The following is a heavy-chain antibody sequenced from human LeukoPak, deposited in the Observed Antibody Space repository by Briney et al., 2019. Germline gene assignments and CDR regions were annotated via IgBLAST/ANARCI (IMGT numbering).Heavy chain of an antibody. D-gene: IGHD3-3*01. J-gene: IGHJ4*02. CDR1: GGSISSSNW. Sequence: SETLSLTCAVSGGSISSSNWWSWIRQPPGKGLEWIGYIYYSGSTYYNPSLKSRVTISVDTSKNQFSLKLSSVTAADTAVYYCARALPPTIFGVVIAPQVDYFDYWGQGTLVTVSS. V-gene: IGHV4-30-4*08. CDR3: ARALPPTIFGVVIAPQVDYFDY. CDR2: IYYSGST.